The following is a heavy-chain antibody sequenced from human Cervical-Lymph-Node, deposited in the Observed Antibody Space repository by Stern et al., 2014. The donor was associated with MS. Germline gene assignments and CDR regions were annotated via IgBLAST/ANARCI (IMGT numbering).Heavy chain of an antibody. V-gene: IGHV4-39*01. D-gene: IGHD2-15*01. CDR2: IYYSGST. CDR1: GGSISSSSYY. CDR3: ARHWAGGWSGGSCPGGFDY. Sequence: QVQLQQSGPGLVQPSETLSLTCTVSGGSISSSSYYWGWIRQPPGKGLEWIGSIYYSGSTYYNPFLKSRVTISVDTSNHQFYLKQSSVTAADTAVYYCARHWAGGWSGGSCPGGFDYWGQGTLVTVSS. J-gene: IGHJ4*02.